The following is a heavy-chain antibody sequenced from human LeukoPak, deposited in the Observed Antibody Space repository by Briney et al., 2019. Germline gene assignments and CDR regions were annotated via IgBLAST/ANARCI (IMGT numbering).Heavy chain of an antibody. V-gene: IGHV1-2*06. J-gene: IGHJ4*02. D-gene: IGHD3-10*01. CDR1: GYSFSGHY. Sequence: GASVKVSCKASGYSFSGHYIHWVRQAPGQGLEWMGQINPNSAASHYAQKFQDRVTMTSDTSINMAYMELRSLRSDDTAVYYCARDFYGSRPGAFDYWGQGTLITVPS. CDR3: ARDFYGSRPGAFDY. CDR2: INPNSAAS.